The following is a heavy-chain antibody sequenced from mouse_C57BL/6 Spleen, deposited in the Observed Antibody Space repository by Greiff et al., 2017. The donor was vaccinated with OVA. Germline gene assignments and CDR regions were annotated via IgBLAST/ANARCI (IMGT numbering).Heavy chain of an antibody. CDR3: TRGGITTVVGYFDV. J-gene: IGHJ1*03. CDR1: GYTFTDYE. CDR2: IDPETGGT. V-gene: IGHV1-15*01. D-gene: IGHD1-1*01. Sequence: QVQLKESGAELVRPGASVTLSCKASGYTFTDYEMHWVKQTPVHGLEWIGAIDPETGGTAYKQKFKGKAILTADKSSSTAYMELRSLTSEDSAVYYCTRGGITTVVGYFDVWGTGTTVTVSS.